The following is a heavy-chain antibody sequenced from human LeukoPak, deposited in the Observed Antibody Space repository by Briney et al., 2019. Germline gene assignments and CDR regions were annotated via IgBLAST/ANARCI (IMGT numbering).Heavy chain of an antibody. Sequence: SQTLSLTCTVSGGSTSSGSYYWSWIRQPAGKGLEWIGRIYTSGSTNYNPSLKSRVTISVDKSKNQFSLKLSSVTAADTAVYYCARHCGGDCYSAYFDYWGQGTLVTVSS. CDR1: GGSTSSGSYY. J-gene: IGHJ4*02. CDR2: IYTSGST. D-gene: IGHD2-21*02. V-gene: IGHV4-61*02. CDR3: ARHCGGDCYSAYFDY.